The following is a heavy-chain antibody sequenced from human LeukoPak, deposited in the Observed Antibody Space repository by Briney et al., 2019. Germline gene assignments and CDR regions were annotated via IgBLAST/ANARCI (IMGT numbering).Heavy chain of an antibody. Sequence: ASVKVSCKASGYTFTGYYMHWVRQAPGQGLEWMGWINPNSGGTNHVQKFQGRVTMTRDTSISTAYMELSRLRSDDTAVYYCARRGSSTSWPYYYYYMDVWGKGTTVTVSS. CDR2: INPNSGGT. D-gene: IGHD2-2*01. J-gene: IGHJ6*03. CDR3: ARRGSSTSWPYYYYYMDV. CDR1: GYTFTGYY. V-gene: IGHV1-2*02.